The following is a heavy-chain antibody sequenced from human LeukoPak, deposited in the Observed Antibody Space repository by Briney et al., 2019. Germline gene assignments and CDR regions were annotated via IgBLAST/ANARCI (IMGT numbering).Heavy chain of an antibody. J-gene: IGHJ3*02. Sequence: GASVKVSCKASGYTFTSYYMHWVRQAPGQGLEWMGIINPRGGSTSYAQKFQGRVTMTRDTSTSTVYLELSSLISEDTAVYNCARDRPGSKALDIWGQGTMVTVSS. CDR2: INPRGGST. CDR1: GYTFTSYY. V-gene: IGHV1-46*01. D-gene: IGHD1-1*01. CDR3: ARDRPGSKALDI.